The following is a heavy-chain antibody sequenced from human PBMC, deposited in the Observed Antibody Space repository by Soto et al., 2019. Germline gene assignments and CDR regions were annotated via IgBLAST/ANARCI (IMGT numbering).Heavy chain of an antibody. CDR3: ARDWARYCSSTSCYDEGVYYYYYYMDV. D-gene: IGHD2-2*01. V-gene: IGHV3-11*01. CDR1: GFTFSDYY. CDR2: ISSSGSTI. Sequence: PGGSLRLSCAASGFTFSDYYMSWIRQAPGKGLEWVSYISSSGSTIYYADSVKGRFTISRDNAKNSLYLQMNSLRAEDTAVYYCARDWARYCSSTSCYDEGVYYYYYYMDVWGKGTTVTVSS. J-gene: IGHJ6*03.